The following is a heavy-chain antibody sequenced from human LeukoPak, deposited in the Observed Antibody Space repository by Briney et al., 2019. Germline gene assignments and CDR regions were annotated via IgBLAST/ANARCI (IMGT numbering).Heavy chain of an antibody. V-gene: IGHV1-2*02. D-gene: IGHD3-22*01. Sequence: GASVKVSCKASGYTFTGYYMHWVRQAPGQGLEWMGWINPNSGGTNYAQKFQGRVTMTRDTSISTAYMELSRLRSDDTAVYYCARGRDYYYDSSGYRGYYFDYWGQGTLVTASS. CDR1: GYTFTGYY. CDR3: ARGRDYYYDSSGYRGYYFDY. J-gene: IGHJ4*02. CDR2: INPNSGGT.